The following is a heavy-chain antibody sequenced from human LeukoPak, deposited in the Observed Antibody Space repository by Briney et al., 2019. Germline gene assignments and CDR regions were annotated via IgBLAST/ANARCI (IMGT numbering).Heavy chain of an antibody. CDR3: ARGGNIVVVSAARDAVNYYYYMDV. V-gene: IGHV4-34*01. Sequence: SETLSLTCAVYGGSFSGYYWSWIRQPPGKGLEGIGEINHSGSTNYNPSLKSRVTISVDTSKNQFSLKVSSVTAADTAVYYCARGGNIVVVSAARDAVNYYYYMDVWGKGTTVTVSS. CDR2: INHSGST. CDR1: GGSFSGYY. D-gene: IGHD2-2*01. J-gene: IGHJ6*03.